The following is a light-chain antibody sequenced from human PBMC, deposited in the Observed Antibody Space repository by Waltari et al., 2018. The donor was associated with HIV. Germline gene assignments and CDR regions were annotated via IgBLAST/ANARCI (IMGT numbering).Light chain of an antibody. J-gene: IGKJ1*01. CDR3: QRYNSAPRT. V-gene: IGKV1-27*01. CDR2: AAS. CDR1: QDISNY. Sequence: DLQMTQSPSSLSGSVGDRVTITCRASQDISNYVAWYQQKPGKIPQLLIYAASTLQSGVPSRFSGGGSGTEFNFTIRSLQPEDVGTYYCQRYNSAPRTFGQGSTV.